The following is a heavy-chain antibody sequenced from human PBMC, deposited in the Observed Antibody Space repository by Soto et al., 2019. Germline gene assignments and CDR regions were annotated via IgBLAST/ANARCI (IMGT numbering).Heavy chain of an antibody. CDR3: AHRRDQSYFDY. CDR1: GLSLSTSGVA. CDR2: IYWNDGK. Sequence: SGPTLVKPTQTLTLTCTLSGLSLSTSGVAVGWIRQPPGKALEWLALIYWNDGKRYSPSLESRLTVTKDTSKGHVVLMMTNMDPVDTATYFCAHRRDQSYFDYWGQGILVTVSS. V-gene: IGHV2-5*01. J-gene: IGHJ4*02.